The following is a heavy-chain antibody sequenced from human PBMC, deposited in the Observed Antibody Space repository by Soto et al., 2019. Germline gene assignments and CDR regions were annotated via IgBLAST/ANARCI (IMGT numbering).Heavy chain of an antibody. J-gene: IGHJ6*04. CDR3: ERVLFSSTWSRAYYYGMDV. CDR2: INSDGSST. D-gene: IGHD6-13*01. Sequence: GGSLRLSCAASGFTFGSYWMHWVRQAPGKGLVWVSRINSDGSSTNYADSVKGRFTISRDNAKNTLYLQMNSLRAEDTAVYYCERVLFSSTWSRAYYYGMDVWGKGTRVTVSS. CDR1: GFTFGSYW. V-gene: IGHV3-74*01.